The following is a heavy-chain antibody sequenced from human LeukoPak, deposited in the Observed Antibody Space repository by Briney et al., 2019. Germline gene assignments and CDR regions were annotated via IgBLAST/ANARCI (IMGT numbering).Heavy chain of an antibody. D-gene: IGHD2-21*02. Sequence: GASVKVSCKASGYTFTAYYMHWVRQPPGQGLEWMGWINLTSGGTTTAQPFQDRDTMTRDTSISAAYILLSSLVSADTAVYYCARVAGGDWYYCDFWGQGTLVTVSS. J-gene: IGHJ4*02. CDR2: INLTSGGT. V-gene: IGHV1-2*02. CDR3: ARVAGGDWYYCDF. CDR1: GYTFTAYY.